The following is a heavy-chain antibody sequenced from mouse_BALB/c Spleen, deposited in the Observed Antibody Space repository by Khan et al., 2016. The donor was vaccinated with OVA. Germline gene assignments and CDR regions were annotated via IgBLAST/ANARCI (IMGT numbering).Heavy chain of an antibody. D-gene: IGHD2-1*01. V-gene: IGHV5-6-4*01. Sequence: EVQLVESGGGLVNPGGSLKLSCAASGFSFSSYTMSWVRQTPEKRLEWVATISSGSTYTYYPDSVKGRFTISRDNAKNTLSLQMSSLKSEDTARYYCTRDGNYAHWYFDVWGAGTTVTVAS. J-gene: IGHJ1*01. CDR1: GFSFSSYT. CDR3: TRDGNYAHWYFDV. CDR2: ISSGSTYT.